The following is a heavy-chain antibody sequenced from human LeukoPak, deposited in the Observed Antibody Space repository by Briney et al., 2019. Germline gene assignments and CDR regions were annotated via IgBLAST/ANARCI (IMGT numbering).Heavy chain of an antibody. Sequence: GGSLRLSCTASGFTFSSYWMTWVRQAPGKGLEWVANIEPAGSATYYVDSVKGRFTISRDNAKNLLYLQVNSLRAEDSAVYHCGRFGYVAAVDSWGQGALVTVSS. CDR1: GFTFSSYW. V-gene: IGHV3-7*01. D-gene: IGHD2-15*01. J-gene: IGHJ4*02. CDR2: IEPAGSAT. CDR3: GRFGYVAAVDS.